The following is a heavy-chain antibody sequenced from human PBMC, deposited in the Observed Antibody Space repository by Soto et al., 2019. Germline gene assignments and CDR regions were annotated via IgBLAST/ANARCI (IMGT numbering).Heavy chain of an antibody. CDR2: INSDGSST. V-gene: IGHV3-74*01. Sequence: GGSLRLSCAASGFTFSSYWMHWVRQAPGKGLVWVSRINSDGSSTSYADSVKGRFTISRDNAKNTLYLQMNSLRAEDTAVYYCARGSPYYYDSSGYYNDPEFDYWGQGTLVTVSS. CDR1: GFTFSSYW. CDR3: ARGSPYYYDSSGYYNDPEFDY. J-gene: IGHJ4*02. D-gene: IGHD3-22*01.